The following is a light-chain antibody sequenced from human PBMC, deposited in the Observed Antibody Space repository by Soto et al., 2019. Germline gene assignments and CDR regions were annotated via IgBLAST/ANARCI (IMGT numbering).Light chain of an antibody. CDR3: QQYNSYPLT. V-gene: IGKV1-5*03. CDR1: QSISSW. CDR2: KAS. Sequence: DIPMTQSPSTLSASVGDRVTITCRASQSISSWLAWYQQKPGKAPKLLIYKASSLESGVPSGFSGSGSGTEFTLTISSLQPDDFATYYCQQYNSYPLTFGGGTKVEIK. J-gene: IGKJ4*01.